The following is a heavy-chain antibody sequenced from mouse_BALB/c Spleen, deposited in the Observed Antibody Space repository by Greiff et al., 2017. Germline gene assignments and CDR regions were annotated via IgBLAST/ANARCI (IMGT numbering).Heavy chain of an antibody. Sequence: DVQLQESGGGLVKPGGSLKLSCAASGFTFSSYTMSWVRQTPEKRLEWVATISSGGSYTYYPDSVKGRFTISRDNAKNTLYLQMSSLKSEDTAMYYCTRDSYDYHYAMDYWGQGTSVTVSS. CDR3: TRDSYDYHYAMDY. J-gene: IGHJ4*01. V-gene: IGHV5-6-4*01. D-gene: IGHD2-4*01. CDR1: GFTFSSYT. CDR2: ISSGGSYT.